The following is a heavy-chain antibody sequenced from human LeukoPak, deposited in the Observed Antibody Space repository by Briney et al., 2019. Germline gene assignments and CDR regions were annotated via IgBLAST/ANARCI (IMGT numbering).Heavy chain of an antibody. CDR1: GGTFSSYA. J-gene: IGHJ5*02. CDR3: ARFDGSWCWFDP. CDR2: MNPNSGNT. D-gene: IGHD6-13*01. V-gene: IGHV1-8*02. Sequence: ASVTVSCKASGGTFSSYAISWVRQAAGQGLEWMGWMNPNSGNTGYAQKFQGRVTMTRNTSISTAYMELSSLRSEDTAVYYCARFDGSWCWFDPWGQGTLVTVSS.